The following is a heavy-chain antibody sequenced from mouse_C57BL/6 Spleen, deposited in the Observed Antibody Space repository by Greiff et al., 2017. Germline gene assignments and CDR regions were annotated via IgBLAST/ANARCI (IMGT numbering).Heavy chain of an antibody. J-gene: IGHJ3*01. D-gene: IGHD2-4*01. V-gene: IGHV1-54*01. Sequence: QVQLQQSGAELVRPGTSVKVSCKASGYAFTNSLIEWVKQRPGQGLEWIGVINPGSGGTNYNEKFKGKATLIADKSSSTAYMQLSSLTSEDSAVYFCARDYYDYDRFAYWGQGTLVTVSA. CDR1: GYAFTNSL. CDR2: INPGSGGT. CDR3: ARDYYDYDRFAY.